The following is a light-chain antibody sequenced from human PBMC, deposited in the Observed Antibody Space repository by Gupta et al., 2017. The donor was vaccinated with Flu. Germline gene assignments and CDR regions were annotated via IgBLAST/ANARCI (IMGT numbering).Light chain of an antibody. CDR1: SGHRNYA. V-gene: IGLV4-69*01. J-gene: IGLJ3*02. Sequence: QPVLSPSPSASASLAASVKLTCTLSSGHRNYAIAWHQQQPEKGPRYLMKLNSDGSHNKGDGLPDRFSGSSSGAERYLTISSRQSEDEADYYYQTWGTGIRVFGGGTRLTVL. CDR2: LNSDGSH. CDR3: QTWGTGIRV.